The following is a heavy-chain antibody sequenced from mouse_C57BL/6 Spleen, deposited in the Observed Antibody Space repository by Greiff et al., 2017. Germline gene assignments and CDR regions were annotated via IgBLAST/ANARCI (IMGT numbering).Heavy chain of an antibody. V-gene: IGHV7-3*01. J-gene: IGHJ4*01. Sequence: EVQLVESGGGLVQPGGSLSLSCAASGFTFTDYYMSWVRQPPGKALEWLGFIRNKANGYTTEYSASVKGRFTISRDNSQSILYLQMNALRAEDSATYYCARLGTLAGYYAMDDWGQGTSVTVSS. CDR1: GFTFTDYY. D-gene: IGHD3-3*01. CDR3: ARLGTLAGYYAMDD. CDR2: IRNKANGYTT.